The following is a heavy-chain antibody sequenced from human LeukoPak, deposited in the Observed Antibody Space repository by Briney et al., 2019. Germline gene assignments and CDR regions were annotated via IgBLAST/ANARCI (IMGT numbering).Heavy chain of an antibody. CDR1: GFTFSSHE. Sequence: PGGSLRLSCAASGFTFSSHEMNWVRQAPGKGLEWVSHISSSGSTIYYADSVKGRFTISRDNAKNSLYLQMNSLRAEDTAVYYCARVGRYYYGMDVWGQGTTVTVSS. CDR2: ISSSGSTI. CDR3: ARVGRYYYGMDV. J-gene: IGHJ6*02. V-gene: IGHV3-48*03.